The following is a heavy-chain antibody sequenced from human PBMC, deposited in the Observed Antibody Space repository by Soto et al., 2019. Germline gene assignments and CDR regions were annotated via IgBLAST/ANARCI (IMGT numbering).Heavy chain of an antibody. J-gene: IGHJ5*02. V-gene: IGHV4-59*08. Sequence: SETLSLTCNVSGGSISSYYWSWIRQPPGKGLEWIGYFYYSGSTNYNPSHKSQVNISLDKSKNHFSLKFSSVTAADTVVYYCARHLGYDSSGYYRNWFDPWGQGTLVT. CDR2: FYYSGST. CDR3: ARHLGYDSSGYYRNWFDP. D-gene: IGHD3-22*01. CDR1: GGSISSYY.